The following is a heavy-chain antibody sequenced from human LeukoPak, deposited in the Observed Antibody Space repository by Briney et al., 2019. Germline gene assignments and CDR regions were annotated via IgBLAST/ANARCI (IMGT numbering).Heavy chain of an antibody. J-gene: IGHJ5*02. Sequence: PSETLSLTCAVSGYSISSGYYWGWIRQPPGKGLEWIGSIYYSGSTYYNPSLKSRVTISVDTSKNQFSLKLSSVTAADTAVYYCARHGYDFWSQRLSWFDPWGQGTLVTVSS. CDR1: GYSISSGYY. V-gene: IGHV4-38-2*01. CDR3: ARHGYDFWSQRLSWFDP. D-gene: IGHD3-3*01. CDR2: IYYSGST.